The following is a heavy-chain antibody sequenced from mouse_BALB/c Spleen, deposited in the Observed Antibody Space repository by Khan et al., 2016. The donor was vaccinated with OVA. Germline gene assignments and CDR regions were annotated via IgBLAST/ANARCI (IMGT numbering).Heavy chain of an antibody. V-gene: IGHV1-7*01. J-gene: IGHJ2*01. D-gene: IGHD1-1*01. CDR3: ARRGQRWEFDY. Sequence: QVQLKESGAELAKPGASVKMSCKASGYTFINYWILWIKQRPGQGLEWIGYINPSTGYTEYNQNFKDKATLTADKSSSTAYMQLSSLTSEDSTVYYGARRGQRWEFDYWGQGTTLTVSS. CDR2: INPSTGYT. CDR1: GYTFINYW.